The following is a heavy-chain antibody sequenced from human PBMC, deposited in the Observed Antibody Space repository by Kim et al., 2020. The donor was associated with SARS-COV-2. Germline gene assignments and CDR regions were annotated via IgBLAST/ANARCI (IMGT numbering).Heavy chain of an antibody. CDR1: GGTFSSYA. Sequence: SVKVSCKASGGTFSSYAISWVRQAPGQGLEWMGRIIPILGIANYAQKFQGRVTITADKSTSTAYMELSSLRSEDTAVHYCATGGSSTSCWGCYYYGMDVWGQGTTVTVSS. J-gene: IGHJ6*02. CDR2: IIPILGIA. CDR3: ATGGSSTSCWGCYYYGMDV. V-gene: IGHV1-69*04. D-gene: IGHD2-2*01.